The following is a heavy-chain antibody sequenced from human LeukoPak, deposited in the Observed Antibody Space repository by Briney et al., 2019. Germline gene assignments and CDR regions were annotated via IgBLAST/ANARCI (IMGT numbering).Heavy chain of an antibody. Sequence: SETLSLTCTVSGGSISSYYWRWIRQPPGKGLEWIGYIYYSGSTNYNPSLKSRVTISVDTSKNQFSLKLSSVTAADTAVYYCARLWFGENWFDPWGQGTLVTVSS. CDR2: IYYSGST. CDR1: GGSISSYY. CDR3: ARLWFGENWFDP. J-gene: IGHJ5*02. D-gene: IGHD3-10*01. V-gene: IGHV4-59*08.